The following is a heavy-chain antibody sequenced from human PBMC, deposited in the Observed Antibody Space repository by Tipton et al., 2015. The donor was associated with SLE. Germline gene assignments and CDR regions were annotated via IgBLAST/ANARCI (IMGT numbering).Heavy chain of an antibody. Sequence: TLSLTCAVSGGSISSSSYYWGWIRQPPGKGLEWIGSIDYSGSTYYNPSLKSRVTISVDTSKNQFSLKLSAVTAADTAVYYCARDPSSGWTGFAAFDIWGHGTMVTVSS. CDR2: IDYSGST. CDR1: GGSISSSSYY. D-gene: IGHD6-19*01. V-gene: IGHV4-39*07. J-gene: IGHJ3*02. CDR3: ARDPSSGWTGFAAFDI.